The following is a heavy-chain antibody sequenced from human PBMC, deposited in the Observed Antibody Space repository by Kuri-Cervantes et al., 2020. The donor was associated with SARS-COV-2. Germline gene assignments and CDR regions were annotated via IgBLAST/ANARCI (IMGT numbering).Heavy chain of an antibody. CDR1: GGSFSGYY. V-gene: IGHV4-34*01. CDR3: ARVSVVVVPAAIHYYYGMDV. D-gene: IGHD2-2*01. Sequence: GSLRLSCAVYGGSFSGYYWSWIRQPPGKGLEWIGEINHSGSTNYNPSLKSRVTISVDTSKNQFSLKLSSVAAADTAVHHCARVSVVVVPAAIHYYYGMDVWGQGTTVTVSS. CDR2: INHSGST. J-gene: IGHJ6*02.